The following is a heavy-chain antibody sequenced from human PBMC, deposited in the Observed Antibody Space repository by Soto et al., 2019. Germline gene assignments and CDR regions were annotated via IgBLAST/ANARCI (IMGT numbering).Heavy chain of an antibody. D-gene: IGHD2-21*01. V-gene: IGHV4-31*03. Sequence: QVQLQESGPGLVKPSQTLSLTCTVSGGSLSSGGYYWYWIRQHPGKGLEWIGYIYYSGTTYYNPSLKSRVTISVDTSKNQFSLKLSSVTAADTAVYYCAASCVACGGFNYYGMDVWGQGTTVTVSS. J-gene: IGHJ6*02. CDR1: GGSLSSGGYY. CDR2: IYYSGTT. CDR3: AASCVACGGFNYYGMDV.